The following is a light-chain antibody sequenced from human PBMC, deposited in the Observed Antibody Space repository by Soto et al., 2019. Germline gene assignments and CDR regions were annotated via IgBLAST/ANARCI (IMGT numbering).Light chain of an antibody. CDR3: AAWDASLNGYV. J-gene: IGLJ1*01. CDR1: SSKIGGNT. Sequence: QSVLTQPPSASGTPGPRVTISCSTSSSKIGGNTVNWYQQVPGTAPKLLIYSYDQRPSGVPDRFSGSKSGTSASLAISGLQSEDEADYYCAAWDASLNGYVFGTGTKITVL. V-gene: IGLV1-44*01. CDR2: SYD.